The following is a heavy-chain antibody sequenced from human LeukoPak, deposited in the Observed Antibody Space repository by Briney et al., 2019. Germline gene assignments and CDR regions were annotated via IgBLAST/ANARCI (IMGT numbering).Heavy chain of an antibody. Sequence: PGGSLRLSCAASGFTFSSYWMNWVRQVPGKGLVWVSRIASDGNNRDYADSVKGRFTISRDNSKNTLYLQMNSLRAEDTAVYYCANTYDHFWSGSRWGQGTLVIVSS. V-gene: IGHV3-74*01. D-gene: IGHD3-3*01. CDR3: ANTYDHFWSGSR. CDR1: GFTFSSYW. J-gene: IGHJ4*02. CDR2: IASDGNNR.